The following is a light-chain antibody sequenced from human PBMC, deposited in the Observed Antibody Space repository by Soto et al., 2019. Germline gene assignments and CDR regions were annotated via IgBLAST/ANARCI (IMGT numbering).Light chain of an antibody. V-gene: IGLV2-14*01. Sequence: QSALTQPASVSGSPGQSITISCTGTSSDVGGYNYVSWYQQHPGKAPKLMIYEVSNRPSGVSNRFSGSKSGNTASLTISGLQAEDEGDYYCSSYTTISTLEVFGGGTKLTVL. CDR3: SSYTTISTLEV. J-gene: IGLJ3*02. CDR1: SSDVGGYNY. CDR2: EVS.